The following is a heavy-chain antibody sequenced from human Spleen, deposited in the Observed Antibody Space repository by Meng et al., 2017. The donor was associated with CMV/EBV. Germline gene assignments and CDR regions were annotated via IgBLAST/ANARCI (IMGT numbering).Heavy chain of an antibody. D-gene: IGHD6-19*01. V-gene: IGHV3-7*01. CDR1: GFTFSSYA. Sequence: GESLKISCAASGFTFSSYAMHWVRQAPGKGLEWVANIVQDGSERYYVDSVKGRFTISRDNAKNSLYLQMNSLRAEDTAVYYCARDVPTRIAVAGSSFDYWGQGTLVTVSS. CDR3: ARDVPTRIAVAGSSFDY. J-gene: IGHJ4*02. CDR2: IVQDGSER.